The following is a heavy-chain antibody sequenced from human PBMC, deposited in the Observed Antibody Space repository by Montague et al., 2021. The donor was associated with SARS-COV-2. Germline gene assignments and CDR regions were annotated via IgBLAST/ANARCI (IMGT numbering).Heavy chain of an antibody. J-gene: IGHJ6*02. CDR3: ARGPYSSDQLFHYYYGMDV. CDR2: ISSSSSYI. CDR1: GFTVSSNY. D-gene: IGHD6-19*01. Sequence: SLRLSCAASGFTVSSNYMSWVRQAPGKGPEWVSSISSSSSYIYYADSVKGRFTISRDNAKNSLYLQMNSLRAEDTAVYYCARGPYSSDQLFHYYYGMDVWGQGTTVTVSS. V-gene: IGHV3-21*01.